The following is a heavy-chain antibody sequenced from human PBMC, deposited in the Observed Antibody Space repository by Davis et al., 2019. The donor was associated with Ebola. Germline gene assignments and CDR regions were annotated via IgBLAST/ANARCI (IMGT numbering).Heavy chain of an antibody. CDR3: VKGDIAAGGTDY. V-gene: IGHV3-64D*08. CDR2: ISSNGGST. J-gene: IGHJ4*02. Sequence: PGGSLRLSCSASGFTFTSYAMHWVRQAPGKGLEFASAISSNGGSTYYADSVKGSFTISRDNSKNTLYLQMSSLRAEDTAVYYCVKGDIAAGGTDYWGQGTLVTVSS. D-gene: IGHD6-13*01. CDR1: GFTFTSYA.